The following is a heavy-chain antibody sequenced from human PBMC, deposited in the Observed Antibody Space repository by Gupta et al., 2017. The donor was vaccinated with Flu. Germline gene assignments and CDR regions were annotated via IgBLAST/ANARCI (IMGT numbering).Heavy chain of an antibody. V-gene: IGHV3-15*01. J-gene: IGHJ3*02. CDR2: LKSHADGGTT. CDR3: TTDSSGGITFDI. D-gene: IGHD3-16*01. CDR1: GFNFIDAY. Sequence: EGQLVESGGGLVEPGGSLRLSCAASGFNFIDAYMTWFRQAPGKGLEWVGRLKSHADGGTTDYGPPVKGRFTISRDDSKNTLFLQMRGLQAEDTGMYYCTTDSSGGITFDIWGQGTMVTVSS.